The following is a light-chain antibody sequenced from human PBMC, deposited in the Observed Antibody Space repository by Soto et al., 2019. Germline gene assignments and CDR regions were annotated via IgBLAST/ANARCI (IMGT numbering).Light chain of an antibody. V-gene: IGLV2-14*01. Sequence: QSALTQPASVSGSPGQSITISCTGTSSDVGGYNYVSWYQQHPGKAPKLVIYEVSNRPSGVSNRFSGSKSGNTASLTISGLQADDEADYYCSSYTSSSTYVFGPGTKLTVL. CDR3: SSYTSSSTYV. CDR2: EVS. CDR1: SSDVGGYNY. J-gene: IGLJ1*01.